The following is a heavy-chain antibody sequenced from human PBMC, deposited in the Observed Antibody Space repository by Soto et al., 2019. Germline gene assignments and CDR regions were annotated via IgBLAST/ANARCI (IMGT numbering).Heavy chain of an antibody. CDR3: VKAHSDSSYYLDY. J-gene: IGHJ4*02. V-gene: IGHV3-23*01. D-gene: IGHD1-26*01. CDR1: GFTFSFCA. CDR2: IRGSGGDT. Sequence: EVQLLESGGGLVQPGGSLRLSCAASGFTFSFCAMSWVRQAPGKGLEWVSSIRGSGGDTYYADSVRGRFTISRDNSKNTLYLQMNSLRVEDPGVYYCVKAHSDSSYYLDYWGQGTLVTVSS.